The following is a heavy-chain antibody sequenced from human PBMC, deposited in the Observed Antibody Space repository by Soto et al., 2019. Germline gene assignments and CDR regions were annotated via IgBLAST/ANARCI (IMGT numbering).Heavy chain of an antibody. V-gene: IGHV1-46*01. CDR3: ARDQVGSGWYGFDY. CDR2: INPSGART. D-gene: IGHD6-19*01. CDR1: GYTFTSYF. Sequence: QVQLVQSGAEVKKPGASVKISCKASGYTFTSYFMHWARQAPGQGLEWMGIINPSGARTTYAQKFQGRVTMTRDTSTSTVYMEVSSLTSEDTAVYYCARDQVGSGWYGFDYWGHGTEVTVSS. J-gene: IGHJ4*01.